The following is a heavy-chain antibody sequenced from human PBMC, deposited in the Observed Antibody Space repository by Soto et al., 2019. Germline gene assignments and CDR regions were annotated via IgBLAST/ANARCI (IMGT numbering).Heavy chain of an antibody. CDR3: ARVDYYDSSGSFDY. D-gene: IGHD3-22*01. CDR1: GGSISSYY. V-gene: IGHV4-4*07. Sequence: PWATLSLTCTVSGGSISSYYWSWIRQPAGKGLEWIGRIYTSGSTNYNPSLKSRVTMSVDTSKNQFSLKLSSVTAADTAVYSCARVDYYDSSGSFDYWGQGTLVTVSS. J-gene: IGHJ4*02. CDR2: IYTSGST.